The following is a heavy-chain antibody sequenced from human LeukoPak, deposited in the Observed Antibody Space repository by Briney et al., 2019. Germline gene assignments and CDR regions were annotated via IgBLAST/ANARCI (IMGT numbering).Heavy chain of an antibody. D-gene: IGHD3-3*01. Sequence: GGSLRLSCAASGFTFSSYSMNWVRQAPGKGLQWVSYIDSSSSYIYYADSVKGRFTISRDNAKNSLYLQMHSLRAEDTAVYYCAGTSIAGVVGAFDIWGQRKLVTVSS. CDR3: AGTSIAGVVGAFDI. J-gene: IGHJ3*02. CDR1: GFTFSSYS. V-gene: IGHV3-21*05. CDR2: IDSSSSYI.